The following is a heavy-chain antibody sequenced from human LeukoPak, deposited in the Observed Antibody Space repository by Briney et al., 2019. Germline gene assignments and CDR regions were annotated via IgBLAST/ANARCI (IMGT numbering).Heavy chain of an antibody. CDR3: ARDGPFYSSSCYRY. Sequence: GGSLRLSCAASGFTFSSYSMNWVRQAPGKGLEWVSCISSSSSHIYYADSVKGRFTISRDNAKNSLYLQMNSLRAEDTAVYYCARDGPFYSSSCYRYWGQGTLVTVSS. D-gene: IGHD6-13*01. J-gene: IGHJ4*02. CDR1: GFTFSSYS. CDR2: ISSSSSHI. V-gene: IGHV3-21*01.